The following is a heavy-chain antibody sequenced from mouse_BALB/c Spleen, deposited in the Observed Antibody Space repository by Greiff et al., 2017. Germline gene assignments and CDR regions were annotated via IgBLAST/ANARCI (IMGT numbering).Heavy chain of an antibody. CDR2: INPYNGAT. Sequence: VQLQQSGPELVKPGASVKISCKASGYSFTGYYMHWAKQSHVKSLEWIGRINPYNGATSYNQNFKDKASLTVDKSSSTAYMELHSLTSEDSAVYYCARSETMITVYAMDYWGQGTSVTVSS. D-gene: IGHD2-4*01. CDR3: ARSETMITVYAMDY. J-gene: IGHJ4*01. CDR1: GYSFTGYY. V-gene: IGHV1-31*01.